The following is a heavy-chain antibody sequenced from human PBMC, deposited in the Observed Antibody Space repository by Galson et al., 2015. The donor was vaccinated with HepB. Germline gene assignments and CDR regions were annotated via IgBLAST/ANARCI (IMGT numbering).Heavy chain of an antibody. J-gene: IGHJ5*02. CDR3: ARSGRDSAALSYNWFDP. CDR2: IYPGDSDT. CDR1: GYSFTSYW. D-gene: IGHD3-10*01. V-gene: IGHV5-51*03. Sequence: QSGAEVKKPGESLKISCKGSGYSFTSYWIGWVRQMPGKGLEWMGIIYPGDSDTRYSPSFQGQVTISADKSISTAYLQWSSLKASDTAMYYCARSGRDSAALSYNWFDPWGQGTLVTVSS.